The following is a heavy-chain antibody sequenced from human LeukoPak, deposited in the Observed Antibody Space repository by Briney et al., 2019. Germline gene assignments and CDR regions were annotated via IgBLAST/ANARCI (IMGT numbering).Heavy chain of an antibody. J-gene: IGHJ4*02. CDR3: ARLGFRGYFDY. Sequence: SETLSLTCTVSGGSISSYYWSWIRQPPGKGLEWIGYIYYSGSTNYNPSLKSRVTISVDTSKNQFSLKLSSVTAADTAVYYCARLGFRGYFDYWGQGTLVTVSS. CDR2: IYYSGST. CDR1: GGSISSYY. V-gene: IGHV4-59*01. D-gene: IGHD3-10*01.